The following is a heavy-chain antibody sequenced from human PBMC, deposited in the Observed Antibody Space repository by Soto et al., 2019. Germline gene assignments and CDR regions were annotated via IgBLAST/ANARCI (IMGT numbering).Heavy chain of an antibody. J-gene: IGHJ6*02. CDR3: ARLAPRYRIRDYNYYSLDF. CDR1: GGSVSNYY. D-gene: IGHD3-16*02. Sequence: SETLSLTCTVSGGSVSNYYWTWIRQPSGKGLEWISYINYSGSTDHSPSLKSRVTISLDTSKNQFSLRLISVTAADTAVYYCARLAPRYRIRDYNYYSLDFWGQGTTVTVSS. V-gene: IGHV4-59*02. CDR2: INYSGST.